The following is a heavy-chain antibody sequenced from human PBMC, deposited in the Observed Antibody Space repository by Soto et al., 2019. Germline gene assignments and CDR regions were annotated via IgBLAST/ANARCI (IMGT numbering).Heavy chain of an antibody. CDR2: INAGNGNT. D-gene: IGHD2-15*01. CDR1: GYTFTSYA. Sequence: VKVSCKASGYTFTSYAMHWVRQAPGQRLEWMGWINAGNGNTKYSQKFQGRVTITRDTSASTAYMELSSLRSEDTAVYYCASSLGYCSGGSCYEAYYYGMDVWGQGTTVTVSS. J-gene: IGHJ6*02. CDR3: ASSLGYCSGGSCYEAYYYGMDV. V-gene: IGHV1-3*01.